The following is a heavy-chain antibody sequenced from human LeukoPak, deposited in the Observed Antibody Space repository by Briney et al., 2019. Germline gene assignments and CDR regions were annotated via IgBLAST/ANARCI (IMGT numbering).Heavy chain of an antibody. Sequence: ASVKVSCKASGYTFSNYYIPWGGRALGQGLGGMGKFNPSDDEITYAQKFQDRVTMTSDTSTSAVYMELSSLRSEDTAVYYCARTLLTGFYMPPGYWGQGSLVTVSS. V-gene: IGHV1-46*01. D-gene: IGHD3-9*01. J-gene: IGHJ4*02. CDR3: ARTLLTGFYMPPGY. CDR1: GYTFSNYY. CDR2: FNPSDDEI.